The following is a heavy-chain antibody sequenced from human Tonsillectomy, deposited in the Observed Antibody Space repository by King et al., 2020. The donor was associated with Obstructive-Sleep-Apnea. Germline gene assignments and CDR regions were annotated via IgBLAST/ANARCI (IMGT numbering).Heavy chain of an antibody. Sequence: DVQLVESGGGLVQPGGSLRLSCAASGFTFNNYAMNWVRQAPGKGLAWVSGVSGSGGNTYYADAVKGRFTLSRDNSKNTLYLQMNSLRAEVTAVYYCARPYYDFWSGYSETWFDSWGQGTLVTVSP. CDR1: GFTFNNYA. D-gene: IGHD3-3*01. V-gene: IGHV3-23*04. J-gene: IGHJ5*01. CDR2: VSGSGGNT. CDR3: ARPYYDFWSGYSETWFDS.